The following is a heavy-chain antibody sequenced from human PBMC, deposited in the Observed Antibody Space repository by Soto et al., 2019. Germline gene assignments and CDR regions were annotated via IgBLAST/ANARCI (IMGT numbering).Heavy chain of an antibody. Sequence: QVHLVQSGAAVKKPGASVKVSCKVSGYTLTALALQWVRQAPGKGLEWLGGFDREDGETISAERFRDRVTMSEDPATDTAYMELRSLRSEDTALYYCTTDLGDSLSRGLTTRGQGTLVTVSS. CDR1: GYTLTALA. V-gene: IGHV1-24*01. J-gene: IGHJ4*02. CDR3: TTDLGDSLSRGLTT. CDR2: FDREDGET. D-gene: IGHD3-10*01.